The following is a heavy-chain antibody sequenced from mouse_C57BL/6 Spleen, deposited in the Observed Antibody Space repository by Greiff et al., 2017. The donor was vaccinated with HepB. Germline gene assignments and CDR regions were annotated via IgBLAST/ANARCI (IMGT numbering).Heavy chain of an antibody. CDR3: AYGNNFDD. J-gene: IGHJ2*01. D-gene: IGHD2-1*01. Sequence: VPLQQPGAELVKPGASVKMSCKASGYTFTSYWITWVKQRPGQGLEWIGDIYPGSGSTNYNEKFKSTATLTVDTSASTAYMQLSSLTSEDSAVYYCAYGNNFDDWGQGTTLTVSS. CDR2: IYPGSGST. V-gene: IGHV1-55*01. CDR1: GYTFTSYW.